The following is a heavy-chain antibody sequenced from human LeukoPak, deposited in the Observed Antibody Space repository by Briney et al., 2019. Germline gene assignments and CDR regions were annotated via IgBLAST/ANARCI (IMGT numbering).Heavy chain of an antibody. Sequence: PSQTLSLTCTVSGGSISSGSYYWSWIRQPAGKGLEWIGRIYTSGSTNYNPSLKSRVTISVDTSKNQFSLKLSSVTAADTAVYYCARSSYSNYRYYYYYMDVWGKGTTVTVSS. CDR2: IYTSGST. V-gene: IGHV4-61*02. CDR1: GGSISSGSYY. J-gene: IGHJ6*03. D-gene: IGHD4-11*01. CDR3: ARSSYSNYRYYYYYMDV.